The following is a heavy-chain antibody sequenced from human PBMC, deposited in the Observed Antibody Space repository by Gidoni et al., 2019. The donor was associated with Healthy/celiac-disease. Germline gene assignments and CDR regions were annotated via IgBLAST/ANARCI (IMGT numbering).Heavy chain of an antibody. Sequence: EVQLVQSGAEENKPVEALQISCKGSGYSCTSYWIGWVRQMPGKGREWMGIIYPGGSDTRYSPSFQGQVTISADKSSSTAYLQWSSLKASDTAMYYCARHWLGGVAYAFDIWGQGTMVTVSS. CDR1: GYSCTSYW. J-gene: IGHJ3*02. CDR3: ARHWLGGVAYAFDI. CDR2: IYPGGSDT. D-gene: IGHD3-3*01. V-gene: IGHV5-51*01.